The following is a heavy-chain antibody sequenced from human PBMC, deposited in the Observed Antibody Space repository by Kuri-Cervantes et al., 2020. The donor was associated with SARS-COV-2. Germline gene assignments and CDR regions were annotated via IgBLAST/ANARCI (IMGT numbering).Heavy chain of an antibody. CDR1: GFTFSSYA. CDR2: IKQDGSGK. V-gene: IGHV3-7*01. D-gene: IGHD6-13*01. J-gene: IGHJ5*02. CDR3: ARDLGIAGSAGLFDH. Sequence: GGSLRLSCAASGFTFSSYAMSWVRQAPGKGMEWVSNIKQDGSGKYYVAPVKGRFTISRDNATNSLYLQMNSLRAEDTAVYNCARDLGIAGSAGLFDHWGQGTLVTVSS.